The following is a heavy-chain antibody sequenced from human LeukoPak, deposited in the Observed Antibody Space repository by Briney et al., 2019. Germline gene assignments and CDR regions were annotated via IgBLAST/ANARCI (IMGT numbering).Heavy chain of an antibody. CDR3: ARGVHYYDSSGYYFDY. CDR2: ISAYNGNT. CDR1: GYTFTSYG. V-gene: IGHV1-18*01. D-gene: IGHD3-22*01. J-gene: IGHJ4*02. Sequence: ASVKVSCKASGYTFTSYGISWVRQAPGQGLEWMGWISAYNGNTNYTQKLQGRVTMTPDTSTSTAYMELRSLRSDDTAVYYCARGVHYYDSSGYYFDYWGQGTLVTVSS.